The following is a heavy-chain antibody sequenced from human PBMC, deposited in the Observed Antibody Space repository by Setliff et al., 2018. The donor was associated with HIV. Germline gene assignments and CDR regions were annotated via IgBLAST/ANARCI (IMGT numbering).Heavy chain of an antibody. D-gene: IGHD6-13*01. J-gene: IGHJ4*02. Sequence: PSETLSLTCTVSGGSISSGSYFWTWIRQPPGKGLEWIGYIYYSGSTYYTPSLKSRVTISVDTSQNQFSLKLNSVTAADTAVYYCARRGIAAAGSDSWGQGTLVTVSS. CDR1: GGSISSGSYF. V-gene: IGHV4-39*01. CDR2: IYYSGST. CDR3: ARRGIAAAGSDS.